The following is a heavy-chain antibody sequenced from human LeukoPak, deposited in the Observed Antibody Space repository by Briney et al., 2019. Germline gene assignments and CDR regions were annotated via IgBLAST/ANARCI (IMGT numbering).Heavy chain of an antibody. CDR3: AREVGASNYFDY. Sequence: SVKVSCKASGGTFSSYAISWVRQAPGQGLEWMGGIIAIFGTANYAQKSQGRVTITADESTSTAYMELSSLRSEDTAVYYCAREVGASNYFDYWGQGTLVTVSS. CDR2: IIAIFGTA. J-gene: IGHJ4*02. D-gene: IGHD1-26*01. CDR1: GGTFSSYA. V-gene: IGHV1-69*13.